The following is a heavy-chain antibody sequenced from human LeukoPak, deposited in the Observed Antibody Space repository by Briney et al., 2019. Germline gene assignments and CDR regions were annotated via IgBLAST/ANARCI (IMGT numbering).Heavy chain of an antibody. D-gene: IGHD5-12*01. V-gene: IGHV4-34*01. J-gene: IGHJ4*02. Sequence: PSETLSLTCVVYGGSFSGYYWSWIRQPPGKGLEWIGEISHSGSTSYNPSLKSRVSISIDTSKNQFSLKLSSVTAADTAVYYCARRRGYSGYVFDYWGQGTLVTVSS. CDR1: GGSFSGYY. CDR3: ARRRGYSGYVFDY. CDR2: ISHSGST.